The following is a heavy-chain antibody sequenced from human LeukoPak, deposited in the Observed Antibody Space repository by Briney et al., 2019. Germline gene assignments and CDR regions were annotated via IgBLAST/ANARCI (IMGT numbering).Heavy chain of an antibody. CDR3: ARLQEGGSYRNFDY. CDR2: IYYSGST. Sequence: SETLSLTCTVSGGSISSYYWNWIRQPPGKGLEWIGYIYYSGSTNHNPSLKSRVTISVDTSKNQFSLRLSSVTAADTAVYYCARLQEGGSYRNFDYWGQGTLVTVSS. D-gene: IGHD3-16*02. CDR1: GGSISSYY. V-gene: IGHV4-59*01. J-gene: IGHJ4*02.